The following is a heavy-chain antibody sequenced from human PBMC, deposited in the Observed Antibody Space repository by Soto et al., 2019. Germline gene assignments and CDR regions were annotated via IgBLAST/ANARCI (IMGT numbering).Heavy chain of an antibody. Sequence: QVQLQESGPGLVKPSETLSLTCTVSGGSITNYYWSWIRQPPGKGLEWTGYIYSSGSTNYNPSLKSRVTISADTSKNQVSLKLTSVTAADTAVYYCARDHPHSYGIYYFDYWGQGTLVTVSS. CDR3: ARDHPHSYGIYYFDY. J-gene: IGHJ4*02. V-gene: IGHV4-59*01. D-gene: IGHD5-18*01. CDR2: IYSSGST. CDR1: GGSITNYY.